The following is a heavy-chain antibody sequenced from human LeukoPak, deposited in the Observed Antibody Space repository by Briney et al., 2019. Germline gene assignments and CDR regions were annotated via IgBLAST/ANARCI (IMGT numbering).Heavy chain of an antibody. CDR1: GFTVSSNY. J-gene: IGHJ2*01. V-gene: IGHV3-66*01. Sequence: GGSLRLSCAASGFTVSSNYMSWVRQAPGKGLEWVSVIYSGGSTYYADSVKGRFTISRDNSKNTLYLQMNSLRAEDTAVYYCARGKRVAAARGGNWYFDLWGRGTLVTVSS. D-gene: IGHD6-13*01. CDR3: ARGKRVAAARGGNWYFDL. CDR2: IYSGGST.